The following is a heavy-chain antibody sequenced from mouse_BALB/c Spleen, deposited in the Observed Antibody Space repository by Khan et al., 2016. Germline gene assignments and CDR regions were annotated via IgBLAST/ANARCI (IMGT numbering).Heavy chain of an antibody. J-gene: IGHJ4*01. CDR1: GYSFTSYY. D-gene: IGHD1-1*01. CDR2: IDPFNGGT. Sequence: VQLQQPGPELMKPGASVKISCKASGYSFTSYYMHWVKQSHGKSLEWIGHIDPFNGGTSYNQKFKGKATLTVDKSSSTAYMHLSSLTSEDSAVYYCAISTQSFCAMDYWGRGTSVTVSS. V-gene: IGHV1S135*01. CDR3: AISTQSFCAMDY.